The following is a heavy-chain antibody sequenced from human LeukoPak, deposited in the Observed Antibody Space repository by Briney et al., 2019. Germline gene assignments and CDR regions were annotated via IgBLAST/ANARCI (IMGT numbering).Heavy chain of an antibody. D-gene: IGHD1-26*01. J-gene: IGHJ3*02. V-gene: IGHV4-59*01. Sequence: SETLSLTCTVSGGSISSYSWSWIRQPPGKGLEWIGYIYYSGSTNYNPSLKSRVTISLDTSKNQFSLKLSSVTAADTAVYYCARGQAHRYSGSLSDAFDIWGQGTMVTVSS. CDR2: IYYSGST. CDR1: GGSISSYS. CDR3: ARGQAHRYSGSLSDAFDI.